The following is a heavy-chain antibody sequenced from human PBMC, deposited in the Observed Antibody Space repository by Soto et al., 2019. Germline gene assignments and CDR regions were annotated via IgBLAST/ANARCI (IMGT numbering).Heavy chain of an antibody. J-gene: IGHJ6*02. Sequence: QVQLQQWGAGLLKPSETLSLTCAVYGGSFSGYYWSWIRQPPGKGLEWIGEINHSGSTNYNPSLKSRVTISVDTSKNQFSLKLSSVTAADTAVYYCVRNKRRAVASYGMDVWGQGTTVTVSS. CDR2: INHSGST. CDR3: VRNKRRAVASYGMDV. V-gene: IGHV4-34*01. D-gene: IGHD6-19*01. CDR1: GGSFSGYY.